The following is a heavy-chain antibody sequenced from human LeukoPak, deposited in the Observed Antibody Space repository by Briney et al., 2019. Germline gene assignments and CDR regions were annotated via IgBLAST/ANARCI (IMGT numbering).Heavy chain of an antibody. V-gene: IGHV3-23*01. J-gene: IGHJ6*03. CDR2: IRGSGDRT. Sequence: GTLSLTCAVSGGSISSSNWWSWVRQPPGKGLEWVSAIRGSGDRTHYADSVKGRFTISRDNAKNSLYLQMNSLRAEDTAVYYCARDHHHRLWDDYYYYMDVWGKGTTVTISS. CDR1: GGSISSSN. D-gene: IGHD3-16*02. CDR3: ARDHHHRLWDDYYYYMDV.